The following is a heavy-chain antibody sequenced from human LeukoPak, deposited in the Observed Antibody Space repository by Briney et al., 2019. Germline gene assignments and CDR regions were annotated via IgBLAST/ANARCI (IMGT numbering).Heavy chain of an antibody. V-gene: IGHV1-46*01. CDR2: IDPGGGYT. Sequence: ASVKVSCKASGYTFTSYYMHWVRQAPGQGPEWMGIIDPGGGYTTYAQKFQGRVTMTRDTSTSTVYMELSSLTSEDTAVYFCARGSGGDSSGYSTFDYWGQGTLVTVSS. CDR1: GYTFTSYY. D-gene: IGHD3-22*01. J-gene: IGHJ4*02. CDR3: ARGSGGDSSGYSTFDY.